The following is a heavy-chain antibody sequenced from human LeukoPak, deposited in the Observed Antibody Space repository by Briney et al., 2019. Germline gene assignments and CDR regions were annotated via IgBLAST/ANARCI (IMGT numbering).Heavy chain of an antibody. CDR1: GGSISSSSYY. J-gene: IGHJ3*02. V-gene: IGHV4-39*07. D-gene: IGHD2-15*01. Sequence: PSETLSLTCTVSGGSISSSSYYWGWIRQPPGKGLEWIGSIYYSGSTYYNPSLKSRVTISVDTSKNQFSLKLSSVTAADTAVYYCARRKGYAYAFDIWGQGTMVTVSS. CDR3: ARRKGYAYAFDI. CDR2: IYYSGST.